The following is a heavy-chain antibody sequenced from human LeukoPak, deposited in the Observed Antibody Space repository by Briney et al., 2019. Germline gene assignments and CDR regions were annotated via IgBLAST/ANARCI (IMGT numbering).Heavy chain of an antibody. CDR1: GGSISSSSYY. D-gene: IGHD4-11*01. V-gene: IGHV4-39*07. CDR3: ARDKYSTYAFDI. J-gene: IGHJ3*02. Sequence: SETLSLTCTVSGGSISSSSYYWGWIRQPPGKGLEWIGSIYYSGSTYYNPSLKSRVTISVDTSKNQFSLKLSSVTAADTAVYYCARDKYSTYAFDIWGQGTMVTVSS. CDR2: IYYSGST.